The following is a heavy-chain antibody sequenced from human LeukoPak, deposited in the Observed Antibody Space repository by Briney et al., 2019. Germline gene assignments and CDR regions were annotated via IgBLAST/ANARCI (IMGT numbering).Heavy chain of an antibody. J-gene: IGHJ5*02. Sequence: GGFLRLSCAASGFTFDDYAMHWVRQAPGKGLEWVSGISWNSGSIGYADSVKGRFTISRDNAKNSLYLQMNSLRAEDTALYYCAKSGYGSGSYSYNWFDPWGQGTLVTVSS. CDR2: ISWNSGSI. D-gene: IGHD3-10*01. V-gene: IGHV3-9*01. CDR3: AKSGYGSGSYSYNWFDP. CDR1: GFTFDDYA.